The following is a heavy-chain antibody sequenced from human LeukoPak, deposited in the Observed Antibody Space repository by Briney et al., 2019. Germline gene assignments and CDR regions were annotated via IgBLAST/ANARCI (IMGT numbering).Heavy chain of an antibody. J-gene: IGHJ3*02. CDR1: GFTFSSYA. V-gene: IGHV3-30-3*01. CDR2: ISYDGSNK. D-gene: IGHD1-26*01. Sequence: GRSLRLSCAASGFTFSSYAMHWVRQAPGKGLEWVAVISYDGSNKYYADSVKGRFTISRDNSKNTLYLQMNSLRPDDTAVYYCARVDDGWEGLRGAFDIWGQGTMVTVSS. CDR3: ARVDDGWEGLRGAFDI.